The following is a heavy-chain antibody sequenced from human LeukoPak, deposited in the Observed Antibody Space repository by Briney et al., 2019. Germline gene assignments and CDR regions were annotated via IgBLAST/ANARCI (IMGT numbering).Heavy chain of an antibody. CDR2: INSDGSTT. J-gene: IGHJ5*02. CDR1: GFTFSNYA. D-gene: IGHD3-16*01. Sequence: GGSLRLSCAASGFTFSNYAMSWVRQAPGKGLVWVSRINSDGSTTTYADSVKGRFTISRDNAKNTLYLQMNRLRAEDTAVYYCSRDPRGGGLDPWGQGTLVTVSS. CDR3: SRDPRGGGLDP. V-gene: IGHV3-74*01.